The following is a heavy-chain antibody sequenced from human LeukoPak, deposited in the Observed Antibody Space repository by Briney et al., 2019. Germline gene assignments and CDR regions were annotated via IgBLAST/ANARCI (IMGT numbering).Heavy chain of an antibody. J-gene: IGHJ4*02. D-gene: IGHD1-26*01. CDR3: ARDVGYYFDY. V-gene: IGHV3-30-3*01. CDR2: ISYDGSNK. Sequence: GGSLRLSCAASGFTFSSYAMHWVRQAPGKGLEWVAVISYDGSNKYYADSVKGRFTISRDNSKNTLYLQMNSLRAEDTAVYYCARDVGYYFDYWGQGTLVTASS. CDR1: GFTFSSYA.